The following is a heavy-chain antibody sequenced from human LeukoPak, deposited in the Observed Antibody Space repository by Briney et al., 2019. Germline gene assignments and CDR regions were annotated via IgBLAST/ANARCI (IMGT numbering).Heavy chain of an antibody. CDR3: AREGPHTFYFDY. J-gene: IGHJ4*02. CDR2: IKDSGTT. V-gene: IGHV1-46*01. Sequence: ASVKVSCKASGYSFTTYHIRWVRQAPGQGLEWMGIIKDSGTTIYPQKFQGRVTMTRDTSTSTVYMEVSSLRSEDTAVYYCAREGPHTFYFDYWGQGTLVTVSS. D-gene: IGHD3-16*01. CDR1: GYSFTTYH.